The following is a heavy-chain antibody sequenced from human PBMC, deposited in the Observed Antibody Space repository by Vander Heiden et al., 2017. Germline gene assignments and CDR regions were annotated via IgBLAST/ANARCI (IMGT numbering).Heavy chain of an antibody. V-gene: IGHV3-23*01. Sequence: EVQLLESGGGLVQPGGSLRLSCAASGFTFSSYAMSWVRQAPGKGLEWVSAISGSGGSTYYADSVKGRFTISRDNSKNTLYLQMNSLRAEDTAVYYCAKGSGYDFDYYYGMDVWGQGTTVTVSS. J-gene: IGHJ6*02. CDR2: ISGSGGST. CDR3: AKGSGYDFDYYYGMDV. CDR1: GFTFSSYA. D-gene: IGHD5-12*01.